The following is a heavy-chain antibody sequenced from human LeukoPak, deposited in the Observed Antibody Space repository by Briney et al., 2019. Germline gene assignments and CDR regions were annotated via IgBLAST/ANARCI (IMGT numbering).Heavy chain of an antibody. CDR3: ARYTTANCFDL. CDR1: GFTFSTYW. J-gene: IGHJ5*02. Sequence: GRSLRLSCAASGFTFSTYWMSWVRQAPGKGLEWVATMNAGGDAIFYVDSVKGRFTISRDKANTSLYLQMNDVRAEDTAVYYGARYTTANCFDLWGQGTLVTVSS. CDR2: MNAGGDAI. D-gene: IGHD2/OR15-2a*01. V-gene: IGHV3-7*05.